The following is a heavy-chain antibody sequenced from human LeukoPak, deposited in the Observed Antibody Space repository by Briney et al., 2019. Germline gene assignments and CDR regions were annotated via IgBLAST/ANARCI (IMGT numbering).Heavy chain of an antibody. Sequence: GGSLRFSCAASGFTFSSYQVNWDRHAPGMGLEGVSNPSRSGSTTYYADTVKGRFTITRDNAKSSLYLQMSSLRAEDTAVYYCAREQLLWFGEVNDAFDIWGQGTMVTVSS. J-gene: IGHJ3*02. CDR1: GFTFSSYQ. D-gene: IGHD3-10*01. V-gene: IGHV3-48*03. CDR3: AREQLLWFGEVNDAFDI. CDR2: PSRSGSTT.